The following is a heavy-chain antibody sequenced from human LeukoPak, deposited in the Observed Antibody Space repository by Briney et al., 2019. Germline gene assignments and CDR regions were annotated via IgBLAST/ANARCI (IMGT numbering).Heavy chain of an antibody. CDR1: GGSFSGYY. CDR2: INHSGST. D-gene: IGHD4-11*01. J-gene: IGHJ4*02. V-gene: IGHV4-34*01. CDR3: ARVRPHDYSNPAFDY. Sequence: KPSETLSLTCAVYGGSFSGYYWSWIRQPPGKGLEWIGEINHSGSTNYNPSLKSRVTISADTSKNQFSLKLSSVTAADTAVYYCARVRPHDYSNPAFDYWGQGTLVTVSS.